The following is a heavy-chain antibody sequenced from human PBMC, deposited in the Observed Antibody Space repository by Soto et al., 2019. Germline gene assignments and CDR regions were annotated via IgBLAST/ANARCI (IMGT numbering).Heavy chain of an antibody. D-gene: IGHD2-15*01. V-gene: IGHV1-18*01. CDR3: AREDCSGGSCYPPR. CDR2: ISTYNGNT. CDR1: GYTFTSYG. Sequence: ASVKVSCKASGYTFTSYGISWVRQAPGQGLEWMGRISTYNGNTNYPQSLQGRLTMTTDTSTTTAYMELSSLRSEDTAVYYCAREDCSGGSCYPPRWGQGTLVTVSS. J-gene: IGHJ4*02.